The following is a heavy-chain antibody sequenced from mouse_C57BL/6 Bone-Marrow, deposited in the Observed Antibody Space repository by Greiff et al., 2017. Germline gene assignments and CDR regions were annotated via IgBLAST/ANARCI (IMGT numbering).Heavy chain of an antibody. CDR1: GYTFTSYG. J-gene: IGHJ3*01. Sequence: VKLMESGAELARPGASVKLSCKASGYTFTSYGISWVKQRTGQGLEWIGEIYPRSGNTYYNEKFKGKATLTADKSSSTAYMELRSLTSEDSAVYFCARSGMIEGAWFAYWGQGTLVTVSA. V-gene: IGHV1-81*01. D-gene: IGHD2-3*01. CDR3: ARSGMIEGAWFAY. CDR2: IYPRSGNT.